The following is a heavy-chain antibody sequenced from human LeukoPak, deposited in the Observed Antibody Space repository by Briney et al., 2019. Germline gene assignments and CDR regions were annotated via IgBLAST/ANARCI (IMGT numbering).Heavy chain of an antibody. J-gene: IGHJ4*02. CDR3: ARGGYSYRLMVYADPGFDY. CDR1: GGSISSSSYY. Sequence: SETLSLTCTVSGGSISSSSYYWGWIRQPPGKGLEWIGSIYYSGSTYYNPSLKSRVTISVDTSKNQFSLKLSSVTAADTAVYYCARGGYSYRLMVYADPGFDYWGQGTLVTVSS. V-gene: IGHV4-39*07. CDR2: IYYSGST. D-gene: IGHD2-8*01.